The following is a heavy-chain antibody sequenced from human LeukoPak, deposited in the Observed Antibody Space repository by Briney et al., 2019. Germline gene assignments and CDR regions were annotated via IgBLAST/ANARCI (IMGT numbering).Heavy chain of an antibody. CDR2: IYYSGST. CDR3: ARVVHEYYDSSGYPPSFDY. D-gene: IGHD3-22*01. V-gene: IGHV4-59*01. Sequence: SETLSLTCTVSGGSLSSYYWSWIRQPPGKGLEWIGYIYYSGSTNYNPSLKSRVTISVDTSKNQFSLKLSSVTAADTVVYYCARVVHEYYDSSGYPPSFDYWGQGTLVTVSS. CDR1: GGSLSSYY. J-gene: IGHJ4*02.